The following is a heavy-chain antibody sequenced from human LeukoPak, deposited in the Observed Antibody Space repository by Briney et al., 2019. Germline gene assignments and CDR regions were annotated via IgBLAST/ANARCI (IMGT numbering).Heavy chain of an antibody. D-gene: IGHD3-22*01. Sequence: GASVKVSSKASGGTFSSYAISWVRQAPGQGLEWMGGIIPIFGTANYAQKFQGRVTITTDESTSTAYMELSSLRSEDTAVYYCARNPEPSSGYYHHDAFDIWGQGTMVTVSS. J-gene: IGHJ3*02. CDR3: ARNPEPSSGYYHHDAFDI. V-gene: IGHV1-69*05. CDR2: IIPIFGTA. CDR1: GGTFSSYA.